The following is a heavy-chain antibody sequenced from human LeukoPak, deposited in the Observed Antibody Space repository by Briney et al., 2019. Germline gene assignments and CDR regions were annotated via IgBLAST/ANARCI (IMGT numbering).Heavy chain of an antibody. D-gene: IGHD6-25*01. Sequence: GGSLRLSCAASGFTFSSYTMNWVRQPPGKGLEWVSNIGTSSTTIYYADSVKGRFTISRDNAKNSLYLQMNSLRVDDTAVYYCARFAAGGSYYYYMDVWGKGTTVTVSS. CDR1: GFTFSSYT. CDR2: IGTSSTTI. V-gene: IGHV3-48*01. J-gene: IGHJ6*03. CDR3: ARFAAGGSYYYYMDV.